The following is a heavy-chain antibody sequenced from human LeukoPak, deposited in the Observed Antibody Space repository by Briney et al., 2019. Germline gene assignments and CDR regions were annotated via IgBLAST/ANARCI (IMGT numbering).Heavy chain of an antibody. V-gene: IGHV3-48*04. CDR2: IRSSGTAM. CDR3: AGDRDWSFDY. D-gene: IGHD3/OR15-3a*01. Sequence: PGGSLRLSCAASGFTFRDSTMNWVRQAPGRGLEWISNIRSSGTAMSYADSVKGRFTISRDNAKNSLYLQMSSLRAEDSAVYYCAGDRDWSFDYWGQGTVVTVSS. CDR1: GFTFRDST. J-gene: IGHJ4*02.